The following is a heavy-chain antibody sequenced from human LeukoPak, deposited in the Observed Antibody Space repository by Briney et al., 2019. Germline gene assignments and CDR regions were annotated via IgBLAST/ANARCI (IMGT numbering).Heavy chain of an antibody. CDR1: GYTFTSYG. J-gene: IGHJ5*02. CDR3: ARDNYDILTGYYRGPLWFDP. V-gene: IGHV1-18*01. Sequence: ASVKVSCKASGYTFTSYGISWVRQAPGQGLEWMGWISAYNGNTNYAQKLQGRVTMTTDTSTSTAYMELRSLRSDDTAVYYCARDNYDILTGYYRGPLWFDPWGQGTLVTVSS. D-gene: IGHD3-9*01. CDR2: ISAYNGNT.